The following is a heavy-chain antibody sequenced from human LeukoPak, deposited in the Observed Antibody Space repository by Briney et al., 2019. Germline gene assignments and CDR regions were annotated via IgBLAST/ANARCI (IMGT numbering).Heavy chain of an antibody. D-gene: IGHD6-13*01. CDR1: GFTFSSYS. J-gene: IGHJ4*02. CDR3: ARGPKLYSSSWYSGDY. Sequence: PGGSLRLSCAASGFTFSSYSMNWVRQAPGKGLEWVSSISSSSSYIYYADSVKGRFTISRDNAKNSLYLQMNSLRAEDTAVYYCARGPKLYSSSWYSGDYWGQGTLVTVSS. CDR2: ISSSSSYI. V-gene: IGHV3-21*01.